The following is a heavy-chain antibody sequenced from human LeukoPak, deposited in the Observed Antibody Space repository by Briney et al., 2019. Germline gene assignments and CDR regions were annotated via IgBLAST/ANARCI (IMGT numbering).Heavy chain of an antibody. Sequence: GASVKVSCKASGYTFTSYGISWVRQAPGQGLEWMGWISAYNGNTNYAQKLQGRVTMTTDTSTSTAYMELRSLRSDDTAVYYCAREGIDYYDSSGSEGFDPWGQGTLVTVSS. CDR2: ISAYNGNT. CDR3: AREGIDYYDSSGSEGFDP. CDR1: GYTFTSYG. J-gene: IGHJ5*02. V-gene: IGHV1-18*01. D-gene: IGHD3-22*01.